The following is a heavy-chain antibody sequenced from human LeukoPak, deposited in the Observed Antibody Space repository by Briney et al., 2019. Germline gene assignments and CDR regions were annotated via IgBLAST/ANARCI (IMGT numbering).Heavy chain of an antibody. J-gene: IGHJ4*02. V-gene: IGHV1-2*02. CDR3: ARGMLSGSYLGFNY. Sequence: GASVKVSCKASGYTFSDYYMHWVRQAPGQGLEWMGWINPNSGGTNYAQKFQGRVTMTRDTSISTAYMELSRLRSDDTAVYYCARGMLSGSYLGFNYWGQGTLVTVSS. CDR2: INPNSGGT. CDR1: GYTFSDYY. D-gene: IGHD1-26*01.